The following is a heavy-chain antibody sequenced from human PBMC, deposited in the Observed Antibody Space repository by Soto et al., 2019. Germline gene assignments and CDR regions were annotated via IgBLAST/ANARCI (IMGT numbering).Heavy chain of an antibody. V-gene: IGHV1-69*01. Sequence: ASVKVSWKACGDTLSIYAISWVRKAPGQGLEWMGGIIPIFGTANYAQKFQGRVTITADESTSTAYMELSSLRSEDTAVYYCAARKDTAMAPFDYWGQGTLVTVSS. CDR2: IIPIFGTA. J-gene: IGHJ4*02. CDR3: AARKDTAMAPFDY. CDR1: GDTLSIYA. D-gene: IGHD5-18*01.